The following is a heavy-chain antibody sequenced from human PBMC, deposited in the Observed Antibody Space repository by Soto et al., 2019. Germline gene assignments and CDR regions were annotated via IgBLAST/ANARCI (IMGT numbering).Heavy chain of an antibody. V-gene: IGHV3-48*01. Sequence: EVQLVESGGGLVQPGGSLRLSCAASGFTFSHYSMNWVRQAPGKGLEWVSYISSSSYTMNYADSVKGRFTISRDNAKNSLYLQMNSLRVQGTAVYYCARDVDYWGQGTLVTVSS. J-gene: IGHJ4*02. CDR1: GFTFSHYS. CDR3: ARDVDY. CDR2: ISSSSYTM.